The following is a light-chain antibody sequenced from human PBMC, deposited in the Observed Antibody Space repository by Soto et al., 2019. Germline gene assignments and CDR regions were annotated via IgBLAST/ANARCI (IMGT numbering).Light chain of an antibody. CDR3: QQFTSYPLT. CDR2: DAS. V-gene: IGKV1-13*02. CDR1: QGITST. Sequence: AIPLTQSPSSLSASVGDTVTISCRASQGITSTLAWYQQKPGKTPKALIYDASTLESGVPSRFSGSGFATDFTLTISSLQPEDFATYYCQQFTSYPLTFGQGTKVEIK. J-gene: IGKJ1*01.